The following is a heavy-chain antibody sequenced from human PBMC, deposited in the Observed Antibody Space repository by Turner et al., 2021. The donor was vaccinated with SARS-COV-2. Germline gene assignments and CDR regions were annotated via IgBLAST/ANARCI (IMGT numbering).Heavy chain of an antibody. J-gene: IGHJ3*02. CDR3: ARGYSSGWYQRGAFDI. CDR2: IYSGSST. Sequence: EVQLADYGGGLILPWVSLRISCAASGFTVSSNYMSGVRQAPGKGLEGVSVIYSGSSTYYADSVKGRFTISRDNSKNTLYLQMNSLRAEDTAVYYCARGYSSGWYQRGAFDIWGQGTMVTVSS. D-gene: IGHD6-19*01. V-gene: IGHV3-53*01. CDR1: GFTVSSNY.